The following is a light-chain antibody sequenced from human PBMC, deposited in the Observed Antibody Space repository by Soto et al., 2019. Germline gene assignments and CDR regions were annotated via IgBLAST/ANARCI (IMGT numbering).Light chain of an antibody. CDR2: DVT. V-gene: IGLV2-11*01. Sequence: QSVLTQPRSVSGSHGQSVTISCTGTSSDVGGYNYVSWYQQHTGKVPKLMIFDVTTRPSGVPDRFSGSKSGYTASLTISGLQAEDEADYYCCSYAVRYSWVFGGGTKLTVL. J-gene: IGLJ3*02. CDR1: SSDVGGYNY. CDR3: CSYAVRYSWV.